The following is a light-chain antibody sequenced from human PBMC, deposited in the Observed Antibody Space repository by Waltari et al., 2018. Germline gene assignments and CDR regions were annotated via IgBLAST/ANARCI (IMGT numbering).Light chain of an antibody. Sequence: IQMPQPPSPLSASVGDTVTTTCRASQGISNWLAWYQQKAGRTPKLLIYAASSLESGVPSRFSGSGSGTDFTLTITSLQPEDFATYYCQQAYYFPFTFGGGTKVEI. CDR1: QGISNW. J-gene: IGKJ4*01. CDR3: QQAYYFPFT. V-gene: IGKV1D-12*01. CDR2: AAS.